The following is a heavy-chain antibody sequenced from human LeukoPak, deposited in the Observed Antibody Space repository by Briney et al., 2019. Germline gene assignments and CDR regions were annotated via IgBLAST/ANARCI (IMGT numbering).Heavy chain of an antibody. CDR3: AASTKHTAMVDY. D-gene: IGHD5-18*01. J-gene: IGHJ4*02. CDR2: ISPSGGSI. Sequence: PGGSLRLSCAASGFTLRTYAMTWVRQAPGRGLEWVSSISPSGGSIYYADSVRGRFTISRDNAKNSLHLQMNSLRAEDTAVYYCAASTKHTAMVDYWGQGTLVTVSS. V-gene: IGHV3-21*01. CDR1: GFTLRTYA.